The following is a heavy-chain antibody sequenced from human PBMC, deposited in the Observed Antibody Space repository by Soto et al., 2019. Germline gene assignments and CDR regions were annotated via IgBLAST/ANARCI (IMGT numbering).Heavy chain of an antibody. D-gene: IGHD2-15*01. CDR3: AKDSRSRPQGGCDP. V-gene: IGHV3-23*01. Sequence: EVQLLESGGGLVQPGESLRLSCAASGFTFSSYAMTWVRQAPGKGLEWVSSISGSGDYTYFADSVKGRFTISRDNSKDTLYLQRSSLRGEDPAIYYCAKDSRSRPQGGCDPWGQGTLVTVSS. J-gene: IGHJ5*02. CDR2: ISGSGDYT. CDR1: GFTFSSYA.